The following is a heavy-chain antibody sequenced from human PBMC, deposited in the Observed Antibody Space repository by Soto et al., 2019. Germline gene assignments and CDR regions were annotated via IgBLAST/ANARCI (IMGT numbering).Heavy chain of an antibody. CDR3: ARAVVRVAVTRWFDP. CDR1: GYTFTSYG. D-gene: IGHD6-19*01. J-gene: IGHJ5*02. CDR2: ISAYNGNT. Sequence: QVQLVQSGAEVKKPGASVKVSCKASGYTFTSYGISWVRQAPGQGLEWMVWISAYNGNTNYAQKLQGRVTMTTDTATSTAYMELRSLRSDYTSVYYCARAVVRVAVTRWFDPWGQGTLVTVSS. V-gene: IGHV1-18*01.